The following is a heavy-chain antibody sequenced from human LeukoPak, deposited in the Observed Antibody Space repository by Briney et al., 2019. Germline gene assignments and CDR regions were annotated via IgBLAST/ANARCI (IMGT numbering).Heavy chain of an antibody. CDR1: GYSFTSYW. V-gene: IGHV5-51*01. Sequence: GESLKISCKGSGYSFTSYWIGWVRQMPGKGLEWMGIIYPGDSDTRYSPSFEGQVTISADKSISTAYLRWSSLKASDTAMYYCARLDTAMDHYYFHYMDVWGKGTTVTISS. D-gene: IGHD5-18*01. J-gene: IGHJ6*03. CDR2: IYPGDSDT. CDR3: ARLDTAMDHYYFHYMDV.